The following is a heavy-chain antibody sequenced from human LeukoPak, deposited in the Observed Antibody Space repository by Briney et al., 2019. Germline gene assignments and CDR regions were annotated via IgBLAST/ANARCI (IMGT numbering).Heavy chain of an antibody. Sequence: GASVKVSCKASGYTFPSFAISWVRQAPGQGLEWVGWISPYNGNTKSAQKFQGRVTMTTDISTSTAYMELRSLRSDDTAVYYCARDRNSGNFYFDFWDQGSLITVSS. CDR2: ISPYNGNT. CDR1: GYTFPSFA. J-gene: IGHJ4*02. D-gene: IGHD3-10*01. CDR3: ARDRNSGNFYFDF. V-gene: IGHV1-18*01.